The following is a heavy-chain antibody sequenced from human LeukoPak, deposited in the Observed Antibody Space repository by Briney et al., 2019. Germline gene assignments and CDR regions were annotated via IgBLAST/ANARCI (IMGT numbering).Heavy chain of an antibody. CDR2: INWNCGST. CDR1: GFTFDDYG. V-gene: IGHV3-20*04. D-gene: IGHD6-13*01. J-gene: IGHJ6*03. CDR3: ARLQQLDYYYYYYMDV. Sequence: GGSLRLSCAASGFTFDDYGMSWVRHAPGKGLEWVSGINWNCGSTGYADSVKGRFTISRDNAKNSLYLQMNSLRAEDTALYYCARLQQLDYYYYYYMDVWGKGTTVTVS.